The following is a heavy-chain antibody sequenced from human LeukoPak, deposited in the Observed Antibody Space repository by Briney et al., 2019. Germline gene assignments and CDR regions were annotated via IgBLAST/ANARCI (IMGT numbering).Heavy chain of an antibody. CDR2: IYTSGST. CDR3: AGGYRQWPPYYFDY. D-gene: IGHD6-19*01. J-gene: IGHJ4*02. V-gene: IGHV4-61*02. Sequence: KPSETLSLTCTVSGGSISSGSYYWSWIRQPAGKGLEWIGRIYTSGSTNYNPSLKSRVTISVDTSKNQFSLKLSSVTAADTAVYYCAGGYRQWPPYYFDYWGQGTLVTVSS. CDR1: GGSISSGSYY.